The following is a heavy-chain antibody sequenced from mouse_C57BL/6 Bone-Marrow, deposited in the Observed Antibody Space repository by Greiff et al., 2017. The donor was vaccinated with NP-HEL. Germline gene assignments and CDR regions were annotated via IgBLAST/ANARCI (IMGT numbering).Heavy chain of an antibody. D-gene: IGHD1-1*01. V-gene: IGHV1-50*01. J-gene: IGHJ2*01. CDR1: GYTFTSYW. CDR3: AILPITTVVATQRFFDY. Sequence: QVHVKQPGAELVKPGASVKLSCKASGYTFTSYWMQWVKQRPGQGLEWIGEIDPSDSYTNYNQKFKGKATLTVDTSSSTAYMQLSSLTSEDSAVYYCAILPITTVVATQRFFDYWGQGTTLTVSS. CDR2: IDPSDSYT.